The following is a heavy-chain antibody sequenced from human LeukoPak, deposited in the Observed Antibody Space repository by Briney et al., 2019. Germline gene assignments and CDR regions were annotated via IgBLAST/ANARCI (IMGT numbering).Heavy chain of an antibody. V-gene: IGHV4-59*08. D-gene: IGHD3-22*01. CDR1: GGSISSYY. CDR2: IYYNGST. CDR3: ASLRTYYYDSSGYYFDY. Sequence: SETLSLTCTVSGGSISSYYWSWIRLPPGKGLEWIGYIYYNGSTNYNPSLKSRVTISVDTSKNQFSLKLSSVTAADTAVYYCASLRTYYYDSSGYYFDYWGQGTLVTVSS. J-gene: IGHJ4*02.